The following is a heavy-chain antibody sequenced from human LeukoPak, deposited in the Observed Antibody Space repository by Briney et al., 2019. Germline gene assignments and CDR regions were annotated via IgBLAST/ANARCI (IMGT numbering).Heavy chain of an antibody. V-gene: IGHV3-64*01. CDR1: GFTFRSYA. D-gene: IGHD1-26*01. CDR2: ISRNGDTT. J-gene: IGHJ3*02. Sequence: GGSLRLSCAASGFTFRSYAMHWVRQAPGKGLEYVSAISRNGDTTYYANSVKGRFTISRDNSKSTLYLQMGSLRAEDMAVYYCARDERGGGSYSDAFNSGGQGTMVTVSA. CDR3: ARDERGGGSYSDAFNS.